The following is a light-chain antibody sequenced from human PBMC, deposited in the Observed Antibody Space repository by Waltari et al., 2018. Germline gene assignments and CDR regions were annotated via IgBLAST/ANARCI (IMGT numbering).Light chain of an antibody. J-gene: IGLJ2*01. CDR1: SLRSYY. CDR2: GKN. CDR3: NSRDTSDHHVV. Sequence: SSELTQDPAVSVALGQTVRITCQGDSLRSYYASWYQQKPGPAPVLVIYGKNNRPSGIPDRFSGSSSGNTASLTITGAQAEDEADYYCNSRDTSDHHVVFGGGTKLTVV. V-gene: IGLV3-19*01.